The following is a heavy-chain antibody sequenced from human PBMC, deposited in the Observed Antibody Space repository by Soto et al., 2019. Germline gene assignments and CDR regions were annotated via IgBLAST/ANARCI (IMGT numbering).Heavy chain of an antibody. CDR3: ARDSYYYDSSGYRKTYAMDV. J-gene: IGHJ6*02. CDR1: GFTFSSYW. D-gene: IGHD3-22*01. V-gene: IGHV3-7*03. CDR2: IKQDGSEK. Sequence: EVQLVESGGGLVQPGGSLRLSCVASGFTFSSYWMSWVRQAPGKGLEGVANIKQDGSEKYYVDSVKGRFTISRDNVKNSLYLQMSSLRAEDTAVYFCARDSYYYDSSGYRKTYAMDVWGQGTTVTVAS.